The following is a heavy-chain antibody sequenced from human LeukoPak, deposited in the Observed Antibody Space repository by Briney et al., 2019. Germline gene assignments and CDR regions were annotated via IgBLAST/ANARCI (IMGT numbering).Heavy chain of an antibody. CDR3: ARDVGNGPVSSTYYYGSGSYFLSNNWFDP. V-gene: IGHV3-7*01. Sequence: PGGSLRLSCAASEFTFSNYAMNWVRQAPGKGLEWVANIKQDGSEKYYVDSVKGRFTISRDNAKNSLYLQMNSLRAEDTAVYYCARDVGNGPVSSTYYYGSGSYFLSNNWFDPWGQGTLVTVSS. D-gene: IGHD3-10*01. CDR1: EFTFSNYA. J-gene: IGHJ5*02. CDR2: IKQDGSEK.